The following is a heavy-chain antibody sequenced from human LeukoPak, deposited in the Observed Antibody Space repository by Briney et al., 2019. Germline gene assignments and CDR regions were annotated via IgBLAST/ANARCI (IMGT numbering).Heavy chain of an antibody. CDR1: GGSISSYY. CDR2: IYYSGST. V-gene: IGHV4-59*12. CDR3: ARVWQQLVLDY. D-gene: IGHD6-6*01. Sequence: SETLSLTCTVSGGSISSYYWSWIRQPPGKGLEWIGYIYYSGSTNYNPSLKSRVTISVDRSKNQFSLKLSSVTAADTAVYYCARVWQQLVLDYWGQGTLVTVSS. J-gene: IGHJ4*02.